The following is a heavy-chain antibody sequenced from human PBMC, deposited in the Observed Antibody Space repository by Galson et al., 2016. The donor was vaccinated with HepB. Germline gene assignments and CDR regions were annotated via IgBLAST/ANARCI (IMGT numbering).Heavy chain of an antibody. V-gene: IGHV3-30*04. CDR3: ARPYRSSSVTSDYYYYGMDV. Sequence: LRLSCAASGFTFSNHAMHWVRQAPGKGLEWVAVISFDGSDERNAESVKGRFTISRDNSRNTLYLQKNSLRAEDTAVYYCARPYRSSSVTSDYYYYGMDVWGQGTTVTVSS. D-gene: IGHD6-6*01. CDR1: GFTFSNHA. J-gene: IGHJ6*02. CDR2: ISFDGSDE.